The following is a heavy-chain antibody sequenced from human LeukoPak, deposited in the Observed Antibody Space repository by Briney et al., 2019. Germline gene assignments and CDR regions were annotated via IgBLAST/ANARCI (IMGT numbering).Heavy chain of an antibody. CDR2: INAGTGNT. D-gene: IGHD3-10*01. J-gene: IGHJ3*02. CDR3: ARGQYYYASGSSFLKRGVSAFDI. CDR1: GYIFISYA. V-gene: IGHV1-3*03. Sequence: ASVKVSCKASGYIFISYAMHWVRQAAGQRLVWMGSINAGTGNTKYSQEFQGRVTITRDTSASKAYMELSSLRSEDMAVYYCARGQYYYASGSSFLKRGVSAFDIWGQGTMVTVSS.